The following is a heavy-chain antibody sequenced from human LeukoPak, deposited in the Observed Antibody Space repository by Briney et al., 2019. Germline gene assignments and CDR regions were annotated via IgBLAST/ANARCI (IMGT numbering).Heavy chain of an antibody. CDR2: IDWDDDK. J-gene: IGHJ4*02. V-gene: IGHV2-70*04. D-gene: IGHD2-21*02. Sequence: ESGPALVKPTQTLTLTCTFSGFSLSTSGMRVSWIRQPPGKALEWVARIDWDDDKFYSTSLKTRLTISKDTSKNQVVLTMTNMDPVDTATYYCARTPYCGGDCYVDYWGQGTLVTVSS. CDR1: GFSLSTSGMR. CDR3: ARTPYCGGDCYVDY.